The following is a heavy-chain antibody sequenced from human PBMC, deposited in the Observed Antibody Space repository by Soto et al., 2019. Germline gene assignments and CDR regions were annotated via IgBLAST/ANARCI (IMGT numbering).Heavy chain of an antibody. V-gene: IGHV4-34*01. J-gene: IGHJ6*02. CDR2: INHSGST. CDR3: ARGPPNGLRGYRIRPGHDGMDV. Sequence: SETLSLTCAVYGGSFSGYYWSWIRQPPGKGLEWIGEINHSGSTNYNPSLKSRVTISVDTSKNQFSLKLSSVTAADTAVYHCARGPPNGLRGYRIRPGHDGMDVWGQGTTVTVSS. D-gene: IGHD2-8*01. CDR1: GGSFSGYY.